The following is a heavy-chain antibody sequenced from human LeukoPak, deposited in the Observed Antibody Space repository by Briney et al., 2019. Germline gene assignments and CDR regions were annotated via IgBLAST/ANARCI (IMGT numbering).Heavy chain of an antibody. CDR3: ARPYGSGSDAFDI. J-gene: IGHJ3*02. CDR1: GYSFTSYS. D-gene: IGHD3-10*01. Sequence: GESLKISCKGSGYSFTSYSIGWVRQMPRKGLEWMGIIYPDDSDTRYSPSFQGQVTISADKSISTAYLQWSSLKASDTAMYYGARPYGSGSDAFDIWGQGTMVTVSS. V-gene: IGHV5-51*01. CDR2: IYPDDSDT.